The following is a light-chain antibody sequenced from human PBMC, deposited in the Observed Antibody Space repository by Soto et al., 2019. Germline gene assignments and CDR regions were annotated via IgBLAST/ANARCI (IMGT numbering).Light chain of an antibody. Sequence: DIVITQSPDSLAVSLGERATITCKSSQSVLSSSNNRNYLAWFQLKPGQPPKLLIYWASTRESGVPDRFSGRGSGTDLTLNRSRLKAEDVAVHYCQKSSSTCWTLGQATKV. CDR1: QSVLSSSNNRNY. J-gene: IGKJ1*01. V-gene: IGKV4-1*01. CDR2: WAS. CDR3: QKSSSTCWT.